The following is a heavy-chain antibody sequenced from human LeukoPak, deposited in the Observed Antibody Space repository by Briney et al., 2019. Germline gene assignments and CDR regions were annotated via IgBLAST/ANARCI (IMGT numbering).Heavy chain of an antibody. CDR2: FDPEDGET. Sequence: ASVKVSCKVSGYTFTELSMHWVRQAPGKGLEWMGGFDPEDGETFYAQKFQGRVTMTEDTSTDTTHMDLSSLRSEDTAVYFCARVLREYSNRRGGFDPWGQGTLVTVSS. D-gene: IGHD4-11*01. V-gene: IGHV1-24*01. CDR3: ARVLREYSNRRGGFDP. CDR1: GYTFTELS. J-gene: IGHJ5*02.